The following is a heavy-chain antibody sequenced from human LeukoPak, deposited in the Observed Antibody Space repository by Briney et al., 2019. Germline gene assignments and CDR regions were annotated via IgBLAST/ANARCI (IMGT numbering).Heavy chain of an antibody. Sequence: GGSLRLSCAASGFTFSSYAMSWVRQAPGKGLEWVSAISGSGGSTYYADSVKGRFTTSRDNSKNTLYLQMNSLRAEDTAVYYCAKETYDFWSGYYTEYFQHWGQGTLVTVSS. CDR2: ISGSGGST. D-gene: IGHD3-3*01. V-gene: IGHV3-23*01. CDR3: AKETYDFWSGYYTEYFQH. CDR1: GFTFSSYA. J-gene: IGHJ1*01.